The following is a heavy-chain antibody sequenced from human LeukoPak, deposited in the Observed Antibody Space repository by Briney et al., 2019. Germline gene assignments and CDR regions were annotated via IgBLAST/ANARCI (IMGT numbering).Heavy chain of an antibody. Sequence: PGGSLRLSCAASGFTFSDYYMSWIRQAPGKGLEWDSYISSSGSTIYYADSVKGRFTISRDNAKNSLYLQMNSLRAEDTAVYYCARDLTPGGSYYESWFDPWGQGTLVTVSS. V-gene: IGHV3-11*01. J-gene: IGHJ5*02. D-gene: IGHD1-26*01. CDR3: ARDLTPGGSYYESWFDP. CDR1: GFTFSDYY. CDR2: ISSSGSTI.